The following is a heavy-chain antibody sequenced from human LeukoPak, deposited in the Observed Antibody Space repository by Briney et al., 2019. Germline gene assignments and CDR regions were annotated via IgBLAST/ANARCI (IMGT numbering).Heavy chain of an antibody. V-gene: IGHV4-39*07. D-gene: IGHD6-19*01. CDR3: ARDRGYGSGWFSAFDI. Sequence: SETLSLTCTVSGGSISSTSYHWGWIRQPPGKGLEWIGSIYYSGRNYYNTSLKSRVTISVDTSKNQFSLKLSSVTAEDTAVYYCARDRGYGSGWFSAFDIWGQGTMVSVSS. CDR2: IYYSGRN. CDR1: GGSISSTSYH. J-gene: IGHJ3*02.